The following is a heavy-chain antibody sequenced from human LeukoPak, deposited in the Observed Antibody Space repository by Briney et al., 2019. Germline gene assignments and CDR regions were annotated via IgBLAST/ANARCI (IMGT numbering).Heavy chain of an antibody. CDR1: RFPFNSSG. D-gene: IGHD2-2*01. CDR3: AKARLGYCISTTCPTDYDYYYYMDV. Sequence: GGSLRLSCAASRFPFNSSGMHWARQAPGKGLEWAAFIRYDGSQKFYADSVKGRFTISRDNSKNTLYLQVSSLRADDTAVYYCAKARLGYCISTTCPTDYDYYYYMDVWGKGTTVTVSS. CDR2: IRYDGSQK. V-gene: IGHV3-30*02. J-gene: IGHJ6*03.